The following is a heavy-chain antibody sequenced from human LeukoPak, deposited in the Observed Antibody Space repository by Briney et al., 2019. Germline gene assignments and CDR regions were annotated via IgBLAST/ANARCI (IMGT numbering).Heavy chain of an antibody. CDR3: ARDIPDTAMVKGAFDI. CDR2: TYYRSKWYN. D-gene: IGHD5-18*01. Sequence: SQTLSLTCAISGDSVPSNSAAWNWIRQSPSRGLEWLGRTYYRSKWYNDYAVSVKSRITINPDTSKNQFSLQLNSVTPEDTAVYYCARDIPDTAMVKGAFDIWGQGTMVTVSS. CDR1: GDSVPSNSAA. V-gene: IGHV6-1*01. J-gene: IGHJ3*02.